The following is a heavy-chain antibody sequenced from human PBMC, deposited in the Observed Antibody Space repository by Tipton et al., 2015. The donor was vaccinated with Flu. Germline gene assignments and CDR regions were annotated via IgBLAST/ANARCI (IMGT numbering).Heavy chain of an antibody. D-gene: IGHD6-13*01. CDR1: GGSLSGYY. V-gene: IGHV4-4*07. Sequence: TLSLTCPVSGGSLSGYYWRWVRQPAGKGLEWIGRIYSSGTANYSPSLKTRVTMSVDTYSNQFFLSLKSVTATDTAIYYCARSASWYDPLDYWGQGNLVTVSS. CDR2: IYSSGTA. CDR3: ARSASWYDPLDY. J-gene: IGHJ4*02.